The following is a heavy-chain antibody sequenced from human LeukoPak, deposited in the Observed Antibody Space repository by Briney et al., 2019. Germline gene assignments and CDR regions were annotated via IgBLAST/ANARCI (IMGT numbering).Heavy chain of an antibody. V-gene: IGHV3-30*02. J-gene: IGHJ4*02. CDR2: IRFDGGDK. Sequence: GGSLRLSCAASGFTFNSYGMHWVRQAPGKGLEWVAFIRFDGGDKYYSDSVRGRFATSRDNSKNTLYLQMNSLRAEDTAVYYCARRAGAYSHPYDYWGQGTLVTVSS. CDR3: ARRAGAYSHPYDY. D-gene: IGHD4/OR15-4a*01. CDR1: GFTFNSYG.